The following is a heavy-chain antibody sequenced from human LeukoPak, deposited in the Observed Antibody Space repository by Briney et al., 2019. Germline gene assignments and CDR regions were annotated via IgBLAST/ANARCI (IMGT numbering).Heavy chain of an antibody. Sequence: TGESLKISCKGSGHSFTSYWIGWVRQMPGKGLEWMGIIYPGDSGTRYSPSFQGQVTISADKSISTAYLQWSSLKASDTAMYYCARPYCSSTSCYFDYWGQGTLVTVSS. V-gene: IGHV5-51*01. D-gene: IGHD2-2*01. J-gene: IGHJ4*02. CDR2: IYPGDSGT. CDR3: ARPYCSSTSCYFDY. CDR1: GHSFTSYW.